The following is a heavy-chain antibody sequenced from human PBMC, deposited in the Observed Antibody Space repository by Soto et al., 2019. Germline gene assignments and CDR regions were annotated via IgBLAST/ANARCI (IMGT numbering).Heavy chain of an antibody. CDR2: IYYSGST. J-gene: IGHJ4*02. V-gene: IGHV4-31*03. CDR1: GGSISSGGYY. CDR3: AREDNGYGDYVDY. D-gene: IGHD4-17*01. Sequence: PSETLSLTCTVSGGSISSGGYYWSWIRQHPGKGLEWIGYIYYSGSTYYNPSLKSRVTISVDTSKNKFSLKLSSVTAADTAVYYCAREDNGYGDYVDYWGQGTLVTVSS.